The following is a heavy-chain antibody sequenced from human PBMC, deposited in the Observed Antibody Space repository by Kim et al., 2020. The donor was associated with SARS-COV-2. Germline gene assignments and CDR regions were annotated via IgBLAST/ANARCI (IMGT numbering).Heavy chain of an antibody. J-gene: IGHJ4*02. V-gene: IGHV4-59*10. Sequence: NYSPSLKSRVTMSVDTAKNQFSLKLSSVTAADTAVYYCARLGTVAGHFDYWGQGTLVTVSS. D-gene: IGHD6-19*01. CDR3: ARLGTVAGHFDY.